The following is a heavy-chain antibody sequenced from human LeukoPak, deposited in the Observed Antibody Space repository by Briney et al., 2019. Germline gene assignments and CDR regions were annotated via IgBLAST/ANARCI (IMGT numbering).Heavy chain of an antibody. V-gene: IGHV4-59*07. J-gene: IGHJ4*02. CDR1: GGSITSYY. Sequence: TDSLSLTCTVSGGSITSYYWSWIRQPPGKTLEWIGYIYYSGSTNYNPSLKSRVTMSVGTSKKQFSLNLSSVTAADTAVYYCASHYLYGSSPVGYLGQGTLVTVSS. CDR3: ASHYLYGSSPVGY. CDR2: IYYSGST. D-gene: IGHD3-22*01.